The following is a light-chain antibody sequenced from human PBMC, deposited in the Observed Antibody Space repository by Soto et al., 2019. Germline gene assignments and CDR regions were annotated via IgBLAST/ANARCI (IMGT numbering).Light chain of an antibody. J-gene: IGLJ1*01. CDR1: SSDVGGYNY. Sequence: SVLTQPPSASGSPGQSVTISCTGTSSDVGGYNYVSWYQQHPGKAPKLMIYEVSKRPSGVPDRFSGSKSGNTASLTVSGLQAEDEADYYCSSYAGSLYVFGTGTKVTVL. CDR3: SSYAGSLYV. CDR2: EVS. V-gene: IGLV2-8*01.